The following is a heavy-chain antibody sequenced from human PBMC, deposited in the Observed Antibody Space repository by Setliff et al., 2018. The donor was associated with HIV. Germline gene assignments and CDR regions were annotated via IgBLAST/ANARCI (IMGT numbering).Heavy chain of an antibody. V-gene: IGHV1-2*04. CDR3: ATKVYCTNGVCLDAFDI. CDR2: INPNSGGA. Sequence: ASVKVSCKASGYTFTSYYIHWVRQAPGQGLEWMGRINPNSGGANNAQKFQGWVTMTRDTSISTAYMELSRLRSDDTALYYCATKVYCTNGVCLDAFDIWGQGTMVTVSS. J-gene: IGHJ3*02. D-gene: IGHD2-8*01. CDR1: GYTFTSYY.